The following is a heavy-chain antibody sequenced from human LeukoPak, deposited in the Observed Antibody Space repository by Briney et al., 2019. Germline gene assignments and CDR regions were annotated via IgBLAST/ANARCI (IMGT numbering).Heavy chain of an antibody. Sequence: ASVKVSSKVSGYTLTELSMHWVRQAPGKGLEWMGGFDPEDGETIYAQKFQGRVTMTEDTSTDTAYMELSSLRSEDTAVYYCVCSGYYFFDYWGQGTLVTVSS. CDR1: GYTLTELS. CDR2: FDPEDGET. CDR3: VCSGYYFFDY. V-gene: IGHV1-24*01. J-gene: IGHJ4*02. D-gene: IGHD3-22*01.